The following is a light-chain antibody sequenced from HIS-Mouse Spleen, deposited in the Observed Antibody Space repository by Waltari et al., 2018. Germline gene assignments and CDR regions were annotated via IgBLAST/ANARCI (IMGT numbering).Light chain of an antibody. J-gene: IGLJ3*02. Sequence: QSALTQPASVSGSPGQSITISCTGTSSAVGGYTYLSWYQQPPGKAPKLMIYDVSNRPSGVSNRFSGSKSGNTASLTISGLQAEDEADYYCSSYTSSSTWVFGGGTKLTVL. CDR3: SSYTSSSTWV. V-gene: IGLV2-14*03. CDR1: SSAVGGYTY. CDR2: DVS.